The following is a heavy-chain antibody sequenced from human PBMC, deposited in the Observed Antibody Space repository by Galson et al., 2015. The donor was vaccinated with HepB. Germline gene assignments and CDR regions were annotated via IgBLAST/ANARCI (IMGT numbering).Heavy chain of an antibody. CDR2: ISGSGGST. CDR3: AKVPTDVPEQDDIVASKNWYFDL. Sequence: SLRLSCAASGFTFSSYAMSWVRQAPGKGLEWVSAISGSGGSTYYADSVKGRFTISRDNSKNTLYLQMNSLRAEDTAVYYCAKVPTDVPEQDDIVASKNWYFDLWGRGTLVTVSS. D-gene: IGHD5-12*01. V-gene: IGHV3-23*01. J-gene: IGHJ2*01. CDR1: GFTFSSYA.